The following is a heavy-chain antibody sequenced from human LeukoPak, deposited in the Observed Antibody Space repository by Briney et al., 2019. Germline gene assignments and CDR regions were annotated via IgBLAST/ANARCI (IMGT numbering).Heavy chain of an antibody. CDR3: ARPMEGYSGSGSWYFDY. V-gene: IGHV3-21*01. Sequence: GGSLRLSCSVSGFTFRSYEMNWVRQAPGKGLEWVSSISRDSSYIYYADSVKGRFTISRDNAKNSLYLQMNSLRAEDTAVYYCARPMEGYSGSGSWYFDYWGQGTLVTVSS. CDR2: ISRDSSYI. CDR1: GFTFRSYE. D-gene: IGHD3-10*01. J-gene: IGHJ4*02.